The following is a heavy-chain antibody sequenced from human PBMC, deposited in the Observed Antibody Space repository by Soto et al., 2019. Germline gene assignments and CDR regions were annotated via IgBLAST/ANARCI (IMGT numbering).Heavy chain of an antibody. J-gene: IGHJ4*01. CDR3: SGGDSWHLVDY. V-gene: IGHV4-59*01. D-gene: IGHD6-6*01. Sequence: SETLSLTCTVPGDSISNNYWSWIRQPPGKGLEWIGYIYNIGSTNYNPALKGRATMSVDTSKNQFSLTLRSVTAADTAVYFCSGGDSWHLVDYWGQGTLVTVSS. CDR1: GDSISNNY. CDR2: IYNIGST.